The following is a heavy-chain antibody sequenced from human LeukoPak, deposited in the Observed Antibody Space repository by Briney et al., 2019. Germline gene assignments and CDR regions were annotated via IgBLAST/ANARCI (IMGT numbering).Heavy chain of an antibody. Sequence: PGGSLRLSCAASGFTFSSYAISWVRQAPGKGLEWVSAISGSGDSTYYGDSVKGRFTISRDNSKNTLYLQMSRLRAEDTAVYYCVRVVAGKEAYWGQGILVTVSS. J-gene: IGHJ4*02. D-gene: IGHD6-19*01. CDR1: GFTFSSYA. V-gene: IGHV3-23*01. CDR3: VRVVAGKEAY. CDR2: ISGSGDST.